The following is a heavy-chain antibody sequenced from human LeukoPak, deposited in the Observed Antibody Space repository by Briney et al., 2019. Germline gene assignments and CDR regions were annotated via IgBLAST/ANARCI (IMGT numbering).Heavy chain of an antibody. D-gene: IGHD5-18*01. CDR2: INHSGST. CDR1: GGSFSGYS. J-gene: IGHJ6*03. Sequence: SETLSLTCAVYGGSFSGYSWSWIRQPPGKGLEWIGEINHSGSTNYNPSLKSRVTISGDTSKNQFSLKLSSVTAADTAVYYCARIPSGAMDFYYYVDVWGNGTTVAVSS. CDR3: ARIPSGAMDFYYYVDV. V-gene: IGHV4-34*01.